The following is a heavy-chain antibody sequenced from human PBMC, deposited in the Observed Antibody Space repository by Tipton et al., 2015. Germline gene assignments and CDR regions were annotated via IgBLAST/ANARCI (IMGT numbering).Heavy chain of an antibody. CDR3: ACQDYDSLTRDYQTVDY. J-gene: IGHJ4*02. D-gene: IGHD3-9*01. V-gene: IGHV4-38-2*01. CDR1: AYSISTDYY. CDR2: ISHGGNT. Sequence: TLSLTCAVSAYSISTDYYWVWIRQPPGKGLEWIGTISHGGNTFYNPSLKSRVTMSRDTSKNQFSLKLTPVTAADTAVYYCACQDYDSLTRDYQTVDYWGQGTLVTVSS.